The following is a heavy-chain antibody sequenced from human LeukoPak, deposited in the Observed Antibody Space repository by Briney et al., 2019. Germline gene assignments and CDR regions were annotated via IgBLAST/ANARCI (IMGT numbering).Heavy chain of an antibody. CDR2: IKQDGSEK. J-gene: IGHJ3*02. D-gene: IGHD1-1*01. CDR3: ARDAGRREDI. CDR1: GFTFSNYA. V-gene: IGHV3-7*01. Sequence: GGSLRLSCAASGFTFSNYAMSWVRQAPGKGLEWVASIKQDGSEKQYGDFVEGRFTISRDNAKNSMSLQMNSLRAEDTALYYCARDAGRREDIWGQGTMVTVSS.